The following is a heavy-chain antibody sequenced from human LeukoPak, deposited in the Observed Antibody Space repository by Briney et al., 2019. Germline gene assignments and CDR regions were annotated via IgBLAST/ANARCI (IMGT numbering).Heavy chain of an antibody. J-gene: IGHJ4*02. D-gene: IGHD3-10*01. CDR1: GFSLSSYS. CDR2: ISSNSSEI. Sequence: SLRLSCAASGFSLSSYSIMWVRQAPGKGREWISSISSNSSEIDYADSVKGRFTISRDNAKNSLYLQMNSLRAEDTAVYYCARAEPITMVRGVITRENFDYCGQGALGTVSS. V-gene: IGHV3-21*01. CDR3: ARAEPITMVRGVITRENFDY.